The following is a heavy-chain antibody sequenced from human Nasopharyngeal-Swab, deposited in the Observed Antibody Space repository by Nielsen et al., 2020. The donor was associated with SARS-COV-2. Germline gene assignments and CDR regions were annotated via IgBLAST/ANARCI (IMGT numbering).Heavy chain of an antibody. V-gene: IGHV3-23*01. J-gene: IGHJ4*02. D-gene: IGHD6-19*01. CDR2: ISGSGGST. Sequence: GESLKISCAASGFTFSSYAMSWVRQAPGKGLEWVSAISGSGGSTYYADSVKGRFTISRDNSKNTLYLQMNSLRAEDTAVYYCAKVPSGWYSALRYWGQGTLVTVSS. CDR3: AKVPSGWYSALRY. CDR1: GFTFSSYA.